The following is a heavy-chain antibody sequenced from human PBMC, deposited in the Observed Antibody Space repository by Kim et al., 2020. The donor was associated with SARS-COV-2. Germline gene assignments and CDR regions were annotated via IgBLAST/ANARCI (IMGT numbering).Heavy chain of an antibody. J-gene: IGHJ4*02. CDR3: ARVNKARKRADFDY. Sequence: NPSLKCRVTISVDTSKSQFSLKLSSVTAADTAVYYCARVNKARKRADFDYWGQGTLVTVSS. V-gene: IGHV4-31*02.